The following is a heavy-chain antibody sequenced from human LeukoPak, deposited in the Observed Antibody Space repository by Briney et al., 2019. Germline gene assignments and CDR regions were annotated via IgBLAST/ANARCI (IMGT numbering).Heavy chain of an antibody. CDR3: ATANYDSSGYDY. CDR2: ISGYNGNT. CDR1: GYTFTNYG. Sequence: ASVKVSCKASGYTFTNYGISWVRQAPGQGLEWMGWISGYNGNTKYAQKLQGRVTMTEDTSTDTAYMELSSLRSEDTAVYYCATANYDSSGYDYWGQGTLVTVSS. V-gene: IGHV1-18*01. D-gene: IGHD3-22*01. J-gene: IGHJ4*02.